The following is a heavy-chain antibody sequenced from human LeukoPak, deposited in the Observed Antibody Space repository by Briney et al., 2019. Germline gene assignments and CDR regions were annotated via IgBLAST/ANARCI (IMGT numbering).Heavy chain of an antibody. CDR2: ISSGSSYI. CDR3: ARASDSSGYYSYFDH. D-gene: IGHD3-22*01. J-gene: IGHJ1*01. CDR1: GFTFSSYS. V-gene: IGHV3-21*01. Sequence: PGGSLRLSCAASGFTFSSYSMNWVRQAPGKGLEWVSSISSGSSYIYYADSVKGRFTISRDNAKNALYLQMNSLRAEDTAVYYCARASDSSGYYSYFDHWGQGTLVTVSS.